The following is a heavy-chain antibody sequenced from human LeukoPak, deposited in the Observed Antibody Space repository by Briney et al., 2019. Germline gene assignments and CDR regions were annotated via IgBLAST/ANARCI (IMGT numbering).Heavy chain of an antibody. Sequence: GGSLRLSCAASGFTFSSYAMSWVRQAPGKGLEWVSAISGSGGSTYYADSVKGRFTISRDNSKNTVSLQMNSLRGEDTAVYYCAKDDAWGRYKDWGQGTLVTVSS. CDR1: GFTFSSYA. V-gene: IGHV3-23*01. CDR2: ISGSGGST. D-gene: IGHD3-16*01. CDR3: AKDDAWGRYKD. J-gene: IGHJ1*01.